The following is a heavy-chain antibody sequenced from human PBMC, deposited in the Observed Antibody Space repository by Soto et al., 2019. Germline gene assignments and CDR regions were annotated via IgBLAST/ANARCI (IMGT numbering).Heavy chain of an antibody. CDR1: GYTFTSYG. D-gene: IGHD3-9*01. J-gene: IGHJ5*02. CDR3: ARVGRDDIVTGVNWFDP. V-gene: IGHV1-18*01. Sequence: ASVKVSCKASGYTFTSYGISWVRQAPGQGLEWMGWISAYNGNTNYAQKLQGRVTMTTDTSTSTAYMELRSLRSDDTAVYYCARVGRDDIVTGVNWFDPCGQGTLVTVSS. CDR2: ISAYNGNT.